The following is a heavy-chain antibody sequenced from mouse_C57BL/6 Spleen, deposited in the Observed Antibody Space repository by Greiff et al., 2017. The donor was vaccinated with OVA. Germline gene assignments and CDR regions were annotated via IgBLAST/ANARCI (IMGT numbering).Heavy chain of an antibody. D-gene: IGHD2-10*02. CDR3: AREGYEYFDV. V-gene: IGHV3-6*01. CDR1: GYSITSGYY. Sequence: EVKLVESGPGLVKPSQSLSLTCSVTGYSITSGYYWNWIRQFPGNKLEWMGYISYDGSNNYNPSLKNRISITRDTSKNQFFLKVNSVTTEDTATYYCAREGYEYFDVWGTGTTVTVSS. CDR2: ISYDGSN. J-gene: IGHJ1*03.